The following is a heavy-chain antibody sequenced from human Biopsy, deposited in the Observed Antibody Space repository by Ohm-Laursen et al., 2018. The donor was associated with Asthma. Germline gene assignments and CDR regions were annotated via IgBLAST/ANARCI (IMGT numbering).Heavy chain of an antibody. CDR3: ARDMGDFWRNNWFDP. D-gene: IGHD3-3*01. CDR1: VFTFSSYG. Sequence: SLRLSCSASVFTFSSYGMHWVCKGQRKGLEREAVIWYDLSNKYYADSVKGRFTISRDNSKNKLYLQMNSLRAEDPAVYYCARDMGDFWRNNWFDPWGQGTLVTVSS. CDR2: IWYDLSNK. V-gene: IGHV3-33*01. J-gene: IGHJ5*02.